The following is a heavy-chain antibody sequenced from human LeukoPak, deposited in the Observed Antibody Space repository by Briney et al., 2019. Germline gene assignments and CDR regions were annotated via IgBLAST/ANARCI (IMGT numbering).Heavy chain of an antibody. CDR3: ARLAVSGTDY. D-gene: IGHD6-19*01. V-gene: IGHV4-39*01. CDR2: VYYTGGT. CDR1: GDSITSTSYY. Sequence: SETLSLTCSVSGDSITSTSYYWGWLRQPPEKGLEWIGSVYYTGGTYYSPSLKSRVTISVDTSKNQFSLKLSSVTAADTAVYYCARLAVSGTDYWGQGTLVTVSS. J-gene: IGHJ4*02.